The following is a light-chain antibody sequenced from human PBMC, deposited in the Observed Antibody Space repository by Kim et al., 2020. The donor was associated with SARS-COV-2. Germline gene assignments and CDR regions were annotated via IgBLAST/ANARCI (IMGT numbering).Light chain of an antibody. Sequence: SASVGDRVTITCRTSQTLGNYLNWYQQRPGKAPRLLIYSASTLQSGVPSRFSGSGSGTDFTLTISSLQPEDSATYYCQQSYNVPRTFGQGTKLEI. CDR3: QQSYNVPRT. CDR1: QTLGNY. CDR2: SAS. V-gene: IGKV1-39*01. J-gene: IGKJ2*01.